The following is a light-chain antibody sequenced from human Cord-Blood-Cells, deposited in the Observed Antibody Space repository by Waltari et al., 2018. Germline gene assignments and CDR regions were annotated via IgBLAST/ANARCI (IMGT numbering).Light chain of an antibody. Sequence: DIHMTHSPSSVSASGGDRVTIPCRASQGISSWLAWYQQKPGKAPKLLIYAASSVQSGVPSRFSGSGSGTDCTLTISSLQAEDFATYYCQQANSLPTFGGGTKVEIK. CDR1: QGISSW. V-gene: IGKV1-12*01. J-gene: IGKJ4*01. CDR2: AAS. CDR3: QQANSLPT.